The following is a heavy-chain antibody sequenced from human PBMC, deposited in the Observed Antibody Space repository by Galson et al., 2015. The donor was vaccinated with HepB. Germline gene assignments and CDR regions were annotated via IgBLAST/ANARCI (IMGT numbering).Heavy chain of an antibody. J-gene: IGHJ4*02. V-gene: IGHV3-21*01. CDR2: ISSSSSYI. Sequence: SLRLSCAASGITFSTYSMNWVRQAPGKGLEWVSSISSSSSYIYYADSVKGRCAISRDNAKRSLYLQMNSLRAEDTAVYFCASVEITLGRGGLRTRSYFGYWGQGTLVTVSS. CDR1: GITFSTYS. D-gene: IGHD3-10*01. CDR3: ASVEITLGRGGLRTRSYFGY.